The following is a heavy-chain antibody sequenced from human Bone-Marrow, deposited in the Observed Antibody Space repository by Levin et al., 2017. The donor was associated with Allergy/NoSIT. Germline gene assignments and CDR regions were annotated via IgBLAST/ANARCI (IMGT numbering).Heavy chain of an antibody. CDR3: ATPGP. J-gene: IGHJ5*02. V-gene: IGHV3-21*06. Sequence: TGGSLRLSCVGSGFTFSSYRMNWVRQAPGKGLEWVASISSSSKNSYYADSVRGRFTISRDNAKNLLYLDMKSLRVEDTAVYYCATPGPWGRGTLVTVSP. CDR1: GFTFSSYR. CDR2: ISSSSKNS.